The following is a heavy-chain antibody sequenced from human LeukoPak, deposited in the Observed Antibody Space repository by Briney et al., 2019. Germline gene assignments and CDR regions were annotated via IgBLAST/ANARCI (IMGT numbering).Heavy chain of an antibody. CDR1: GFTFSSYW. CDR3: VRGEFGPNN. D-gene: IGHD3-16*01. Sequence: GGSLRLSCAASGFTFSSYWMHWVRQAPGKGLVWVSRIDNDGSGITYADSVEGRFTSPRDNAKNSLYLQTNSLRADDTAVYYCVRGEFGPNNWGQGTLVTVSS. V-gene: IGHV3-74*03. CDR2: IDNDGSGI. J-gene: IGHJ4*02.